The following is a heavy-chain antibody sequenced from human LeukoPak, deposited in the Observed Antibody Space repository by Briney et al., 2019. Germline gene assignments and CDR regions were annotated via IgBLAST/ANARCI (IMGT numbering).Heavy chain of an antibody. CDR2: MNPNSGNT. V-gene: IGHV1-8*01. Sequence: ASEKVSCKASGYTFTSYDINWVRQATGQGLERMGWMNPNSGNTGYAQKFQGRVTMTRNTSISTAYMELSSLRSEDTAVYYCARAPRRRSGFYYYYMDVWGKGTTVTVSS. CDR1: GYTFTSYD. J-gene: IGHJ6*03. D-gene: IGHD3-22*01. CDR3: ARAPRRRSGFYYYYMDV.